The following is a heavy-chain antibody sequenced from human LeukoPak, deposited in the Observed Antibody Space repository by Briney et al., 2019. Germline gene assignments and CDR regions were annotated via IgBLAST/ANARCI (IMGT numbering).Heavy chain of an antibody. CDR2: IIPIFGIA. D-gene: IGHD2-2*02. CDR3: ARGRYCSSTSCYRDYYYGMDV. Sequence: SVKVSCKASGGTFSSYAISWVRQAPGQGLEWMGRIIPIFGIANYAQKFQGRVTITADKSTSTAYMEPSSLRSEDTAVYYCARGRYCSSTSCYRDYYYGMDVWGQGTTVTVSS. CDR1: GGTFSSYA. J-gene: IGHJ6*02. V-gene: IGHV1-69*04.